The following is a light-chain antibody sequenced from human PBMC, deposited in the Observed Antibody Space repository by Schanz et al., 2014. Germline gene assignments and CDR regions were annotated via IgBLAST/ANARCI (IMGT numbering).Light chain of an antibody. V-gene: IGKV3-15*01. CDR1: QSVNSN. J-gene: IGKJ4*01. CDR2: GAS. Sequence: IVMTQSPATLSVSPGERASLSCRASQSVNSNLAWYQQKPGQAPRLLIYGASTRATGIPARFSGSGSGTEFTLTISSLQSEDFAVYYCQHYGNWPLTFGGGTKVEIK. CDR3: QHYGNWPLT.